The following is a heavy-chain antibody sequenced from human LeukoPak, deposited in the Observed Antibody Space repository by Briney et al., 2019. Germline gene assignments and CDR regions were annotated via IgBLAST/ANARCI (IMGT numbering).Heavy chain of an antibody. Sequence: SVKVSCKASVGTLSSYAISWVRQAPGQGLEGMGGIIPIFDTANYAQKFQGSVTITVDESRSTAYMELSSLRSEDTAVYYCAREGGVVLMVYAPNTGWFDPWGQGTLVTVSS. CDR2: IIPIFDTA. D-gene: IGHD2-8*01. V-gene: IGHV1-69*01. CDR3: AREGGVVLMVYAPNTGWFDP. CDR1: VGTLSSYA. J-gene: IGHJ5*02.